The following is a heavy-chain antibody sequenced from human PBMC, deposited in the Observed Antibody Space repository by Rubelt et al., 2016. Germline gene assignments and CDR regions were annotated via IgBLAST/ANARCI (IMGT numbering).Heavy chain of an antibody. Sequence: QVQLQESGPGLVKPSETLSLTCTVSGYSISSGSYWGWIRQPPGKGLEWIGSIYLSGTPYYNPSLKSRVTISVDTSKNQFALKLSSVTAADTAVYYCARDHSSGWYLEGFFDYWGQGTLVTVSS. D-gene: IGHD6-19*01. CDR2: IYLSGTP. V-gene: IGHV4-38-2*02. CDR3: ARDHSSGWYLEGFFDY. J-gene: IGHJ4*02. CDR1: GYSISSGSY.